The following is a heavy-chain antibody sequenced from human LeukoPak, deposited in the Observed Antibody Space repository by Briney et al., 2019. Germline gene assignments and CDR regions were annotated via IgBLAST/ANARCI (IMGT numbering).Heavy chain of an antibody. CDR2: IYYSGST. D-gene: IGHD3-22*01. CDR1: GGSISSGGYY. Sequence: SETLSLTCTVSGGSISSGGYYWSWIRQHPGKGLEWIGYIYYSGSTYYNPSLKSRVTISVDTSKNQFSLKLSSVTAADTAVYYCASATYYYDSSGYNYYFDYWGQGTLVTVSS. V-gene: IGHV4-31*03. J-gene: IGHJ4*02. CDR3: ASATYYYDSSGYNYYFDY.